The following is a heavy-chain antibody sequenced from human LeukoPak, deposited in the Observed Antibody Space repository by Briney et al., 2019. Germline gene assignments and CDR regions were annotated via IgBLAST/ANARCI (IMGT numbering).Heavy chain of an antibody. CDR2: IYYSGST. CDR1: GGSISSSSYY. D-gene: IGHD5-24*01. CDR3: ASGRVMATYFQH. J-gene: IGHJ1*01. Sequence: ASETLSLTCTVSGGSISSSSYYWGWLRQPPGKGLEWIGSIYYSGSTYYNPSLKSRVTISVDTSKNQFSLKLSSVTAADTAVYYCASGRVMATYFQHWGQGTLVTVSS. V-gene: IGHV4-39*01.